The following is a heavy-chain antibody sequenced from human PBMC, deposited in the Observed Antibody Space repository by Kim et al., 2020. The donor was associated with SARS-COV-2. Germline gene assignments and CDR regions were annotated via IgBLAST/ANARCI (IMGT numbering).Heavy chain of an antibody. V-gene: IGHV3-23*01. Sequence: GGSLRLSCAASGFTFDSYAMSWVRQAPGKGLEWVSYISGGGAKTYYAGSVKGRFTISRDNSKNTLFLQLNSLRAEDTALYYCAKWHSGWGNDAFDIWGLG. CDR1: GFTFDSYA. J-gene: IGHJ3*02. CDR2: ISGGGAKT. D-gene: IGHD3-10*01. CDR3: AKWHSGWGNDAFDI.